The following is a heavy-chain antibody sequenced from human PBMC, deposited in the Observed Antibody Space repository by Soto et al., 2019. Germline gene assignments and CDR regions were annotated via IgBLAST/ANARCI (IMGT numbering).Heavy chain of an antibody. Sequence: GASVKVSCKASGFTFSNYGLNWVRQAPGQGLEWMGWVSANNGHTNYAQNLQGRVSMTTDTSTSTAYMELRGVRFDDTAVYYCARDIESVTAKHFFYYYAMDVWGQGTTVTVSS. V-gene: IGHV1-18*01. CDR2: VSANNGHT. D-gene: IGHD2-8*01. CDR1: GFTFSNYG. J-gene: IGHJ6*02. CDR3: ARDIESVTAKHFFYYYAMDV.